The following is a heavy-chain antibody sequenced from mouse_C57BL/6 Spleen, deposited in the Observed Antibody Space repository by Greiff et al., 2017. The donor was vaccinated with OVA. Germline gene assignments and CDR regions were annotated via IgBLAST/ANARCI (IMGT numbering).Heavy chain of an antibody. V-gene: IGHV3-6*01. CDR1: GYSITSGYY. J-gene: IGHJ1*03. CDR2: ISYDGSN. Sequence: EVKLQESGPGLVKPSQSLSLTCSVTGYSITSGYYWNWIRQFPGNKLEWMGYISYDGSNNYNPSLKNRISITRDTSKNQFFLKLNSVTTEDTATYYCARWDDYDDYWYFDVWGTGTTVTVSS. CDR3: ARWDDYDDYWYFDV. D-gene: IGHD2-4*01.